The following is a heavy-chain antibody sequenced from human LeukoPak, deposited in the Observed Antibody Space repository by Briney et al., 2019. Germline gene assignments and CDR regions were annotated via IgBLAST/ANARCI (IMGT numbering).Heavy chain of an antibody. CDR3: ARAVPSRRAFDI. Sequence: SETLSLTCTVSGGSISSSSYYWGWIRQPPGKGLEWIGSIYYSGSTYYNPSLKSRVTISVDTSKNQFSLKLSSVTAADTAVYYCARAVPSRRAFDIWGQGTMVIVSS. CDR2: IYYSGST. D-gene: IGHD1-14*01. J-gene: IGHJ3*02. V-gene: IGHV4-39*07. CDR1: GGSISSSSYY.